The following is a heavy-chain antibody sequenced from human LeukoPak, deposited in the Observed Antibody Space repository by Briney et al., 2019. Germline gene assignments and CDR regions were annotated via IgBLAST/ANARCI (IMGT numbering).Heavy chain of an antibody. CDR3: ARVKESAPVAAAIPYFFDR. Sequence: SVKVSCKASGGSFTNYAVSWLRQAPGHGLEWMGAIVPMFTTSDYAQKFRDRVTITADESTSTVYMDLRRLTYEDTAIYYCARVKESAPVAAAIPYFFDRWGQGTLVTVSS. J-gene: IGHJ4*02. D-gene: IGHD2-2*01. CDR1: GGSFTNYA. V-gene: IGHV1-69*13. CDR2: IVPMFTTS.